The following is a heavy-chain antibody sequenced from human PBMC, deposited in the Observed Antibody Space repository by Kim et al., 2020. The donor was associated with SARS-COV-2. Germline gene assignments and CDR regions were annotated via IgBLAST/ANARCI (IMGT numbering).Heavy chain of an antibody. Sequence: YARKFQGRVTITADKSTSTAYMELSSLRSEDTAVYYCARPSGSYSDAFDIWGQGTMVTVSS. J-gene: IGHJ3*02. V-gene: IGHV1-69*02. CDR3: ARPSGSYSDAFDI. D-gene: IGHD1-26*01.